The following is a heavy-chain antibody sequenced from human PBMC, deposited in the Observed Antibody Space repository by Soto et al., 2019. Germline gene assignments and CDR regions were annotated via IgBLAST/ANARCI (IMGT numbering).Heavy chain of an antibody. D-gene: IGHD1-20*01. CDR1: GYTFTSYA. J-gene: IGHJ3*02. V-gene: IGHV1-3*01. CDR2: INAGNGKT. Sequence: QVRLVQSGAEVKKPGASVKVSCKASGYTFTSYAMHWVRQAPGQRLEWMGWINAGNGKTKYSQKFQGRVTITRDTSASTAYMELSSLRSEDTAVYYCARVRITGTDDAFDIWGQGTMVTVSS. CDR3: ARVRITGTDDAFDI.